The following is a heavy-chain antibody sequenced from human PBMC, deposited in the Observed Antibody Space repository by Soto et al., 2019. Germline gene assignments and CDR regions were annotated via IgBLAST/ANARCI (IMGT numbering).Heavy chain of an antibody. V-gene: IGHV3-43D*04. J-gene: IGHJ4*02. CDR1: GFTFDDYA. Sequence: PGGSLRLSCAASGFTFDDYAMHWVRQAPGKGLEWVSLISWDGGSTYYADSVKGRFTISRDNSKNSLYLQMNSLRAEDTALYYCAKDWAVATERDDNRGEYYFDYWGQGTLVTVSS. CDR2: ISWDGGST. D-gene: IGHD3-22*01. CDR3: AKDWAVATERDDNRGEYYFDY.